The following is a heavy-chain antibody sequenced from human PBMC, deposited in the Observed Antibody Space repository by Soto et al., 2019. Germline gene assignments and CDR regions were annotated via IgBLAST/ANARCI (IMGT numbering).Heavy chain of an antibody. Sequence: GGSLRLSCSASGFTFSSYAMHWVRQAPGKGLEYVSSISSDGRPTYYADSVKGRFTISRDNSKNTLYLQMSRLRAEDTAVYYCVKDRWIDSWGKGTLVPVSP. J-gene: IGHJ4*02. CDR1: GFTFSSYA. D-gene: IGHD3-16*02. CDR2: ISSDGRPT. CDR3: VKDRWIDS. V-gene: IGHV3-64D*06.